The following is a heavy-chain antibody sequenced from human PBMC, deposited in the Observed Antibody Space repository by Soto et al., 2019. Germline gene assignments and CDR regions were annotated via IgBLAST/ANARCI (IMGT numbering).Heavy chain of an antibody. CDR1: GFTFSRYD. CDR2: IGTAGDT. CDR3: ARAVGARPSWHFDL. D-gene: IGHD1-26*01. J-gene: IGHJ2*01. V-gene: IGHV3-13*01. Sequence: EVQLVESGGGLVQPGGSLRLSCAASGFTFSRYDMHWVRQGTGKGLEWVSAIGTAGDTFYPGSVKGRFTISRENAKNSLYLQMTSLRAGDTAVYYCARAVGARPSWHFDLWGPGTLVTVSS.